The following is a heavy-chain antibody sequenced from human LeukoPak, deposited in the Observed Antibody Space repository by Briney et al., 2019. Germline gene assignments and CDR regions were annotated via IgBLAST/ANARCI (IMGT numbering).Heavy chain of an antibody. CDR2: INPSGGST. CDR1: GYTFTSYN. V-gene: IGHV1-46*01. Sequence: ASVKVSCKASGYTFTSYNMHWVRQAPGQGLEWMGIINPSGGSTSYAQKFQGRVTMTRDTSTSTVYMELSSLRSEDTAVYHCARTRDDYTHADYWGQGTLVTVSS. D-gene: IGHD5-24*01. J-gene: IGHJ4*02. CDR3: ARTRDDYTHADY.